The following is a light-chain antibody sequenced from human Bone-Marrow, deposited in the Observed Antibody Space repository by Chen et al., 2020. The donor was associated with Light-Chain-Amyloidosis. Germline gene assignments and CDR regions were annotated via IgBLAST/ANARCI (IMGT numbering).Light chain of an antibody. Sequence: QSAPTQPASVSGSPGQSITISCTGTSSDVGGDNHVSWYQQHPDKAPKLMIYEVTNRPSWVPDRLSGSKADNTASLTISGLQTEDEADYFCSSYTITNTLVFGSGTRVTVL. J-gene: IGLJ1*01. CDR2: EVT. V-gene: IGLV2-14*01. CDR1: SSDVGGDNH. CDR3: SSYTITNTLV.